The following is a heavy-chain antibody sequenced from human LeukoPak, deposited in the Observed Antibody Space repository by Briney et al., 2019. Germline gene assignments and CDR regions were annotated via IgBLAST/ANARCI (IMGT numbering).Heavy chain of an antibody. V-gene: IGHV3-74*01. CDR3: ARDGGYSSGWYDY. D-gene: IGHD6-19*01. CDR1: GFTFSDYY. Sequence: PGGSLRLSCAASGFTFSDYYMSWIRQAPGKGLVWVSRINSDGSSTRYADSVKGRFTISRDNAKNTLYLQMNSLRAEDTAVYHCARDGGYSSGWYDYWGQGTLVTVSS. J-gene: IGHJ4*02. CDR2: INSDGSST.